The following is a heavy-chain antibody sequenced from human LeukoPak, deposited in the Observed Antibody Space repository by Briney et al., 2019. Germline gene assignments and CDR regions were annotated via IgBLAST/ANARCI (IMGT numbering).Heavy chain of an antibody. J-gene: IGHJ5*02. CDR2: INPSGGST. Sequence: ASVKVSCEASGYTFTSYYMHWVRQAPGQGLEWLGIINPSGGSTSYAQKFQGRVTMTRDTSTSTVYMELSSLRSEDTAVYYCARDLQFGDGYNWEVVWFDPWGQGTLVTVSS. CDR1: GYTFTSYY. D-gene: IGHD5-24*01. CDR3: ARDLQFGDGYNWEVVWFDP. V-gene: IGHV1-46*01.